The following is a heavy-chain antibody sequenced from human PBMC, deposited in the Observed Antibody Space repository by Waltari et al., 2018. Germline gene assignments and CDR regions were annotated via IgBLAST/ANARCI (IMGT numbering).Heavy chain of an antibody. V-gene: IGHV3-23*01. CDR3: AKDRRYYYGSGSYHDY. D-gene: IGHD3-10*01. CDR1: GFTFSSYA. J-gene: IGHJ4*02. Sequence: EVQLLESGGGLVQPGGSLRLSCAASGFTFSSYAMSWVRQAPGKGLEWVSAISGSGGSTYYADSVKGRFTISRDNSKNTLYLQMNSLRAEDTAVYYCAKDRRYYYGSGSYHDYWGQGTLVTVSS. CDR2: ISGSGGST.